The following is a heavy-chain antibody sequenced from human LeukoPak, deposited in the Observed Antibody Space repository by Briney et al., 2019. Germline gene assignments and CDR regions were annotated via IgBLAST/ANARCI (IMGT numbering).Heavy chain of an antibody. CDR2: IYHSGST. J-gene: IGHJ4*02. CDR3: ARDFNGWSLDY. D-gene: IGHD2-8*01. Sequence: SETLSLTCAVSGYSISSEYYWGWIRQPPGKGLEWIGSIYHSGSTYYNPSLKSRVTMPVDTSKNQFSLKLSSVTAADTAVYYCARDFNGWSLDYWGQGTLVTVSS. CDR1: GYSISSEYY. V-gene: IGHV4-38-2*02.